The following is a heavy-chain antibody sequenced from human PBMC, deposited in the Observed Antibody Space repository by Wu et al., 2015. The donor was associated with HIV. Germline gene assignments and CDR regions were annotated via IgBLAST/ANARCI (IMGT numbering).Heavy chain of an antibody. D-gene: IGHD6-19*01. CDR2: ISAYDSNT. V-gene: IGHV1-18*01. CDR1: GYTFTSYG. CDR3: ARDQQWPTEYYHYYGMDV. J-gene: IGHJ6*02. Sequence: QVQLVQSGPEVKKPGASVKVSCKASGYTFTSYGISWVRQAPGQGLEWMGWISAYDSNTDYAQKFQGRVTMTTDTSTSTAYMELGSLRFDDTAVYYCARDQQWPTEYYHYYGMDVWGQGTTVTVSS.